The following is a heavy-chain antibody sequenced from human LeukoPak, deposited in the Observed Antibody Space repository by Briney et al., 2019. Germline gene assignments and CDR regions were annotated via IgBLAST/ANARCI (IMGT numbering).Heavy chain of an antibody. D-gene: IGHD3-22*01. J-gene: IGHJ4*02. Sequence: GGSLRLSCAASGFTVSSNYMSWVRQAPGKGLEWVSVIYSGGSKYYADSVKGRFTISRDNSKNTLSLQMNSLRVEDTAVYYCAKGGYEYDSSGHNYFDYWGQGTLVTVSS. V-gene: IGHV3-53*05. CDR1: GFTVSSNY. CDR3: AKGGYEYDSSGHNYFDY. CDR2: IYSGGSK.